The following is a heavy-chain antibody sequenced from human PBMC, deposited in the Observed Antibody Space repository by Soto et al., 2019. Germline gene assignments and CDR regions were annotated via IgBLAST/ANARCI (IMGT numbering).Heavy chain of an antibody. Sequence: SETLSLTCTVSGGSISSSSYYWGWIRQPPGKGLEWIGSIYYSGSTYYNPSLKSRVTISVDTSKNPFSLKLSSVTAADTAVYYCARQGRYFDWLHWFDPWGQGTLVTVSS. V-gene: IGHV4-39*01. J-gene: IGHJ5*02. CDR3: ARQGRYFDWLHWFDP. CDR1: GGSISSSSYY. CDR2: IYYSGST. D-gene: IGHD3-9*01.